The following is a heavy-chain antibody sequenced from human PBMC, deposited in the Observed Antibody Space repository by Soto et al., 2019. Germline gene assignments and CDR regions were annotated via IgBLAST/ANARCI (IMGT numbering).Heavy chain of an antibody. Sequence: VASVKVSCKASGYTFSSYYMNWVRQAPGQGLEWLGIINPSGGNTTYAQRFLGRDTMTRDTSTSTVHMDLGSVTSEYTAFYYCARGGGIVVATAPYAHWGKGTLVTVSS. D-gene: IGHD2-21*02. CDR3: ARGGGIVVATAPYAH. J-gene: IGHJ4*02. CDR2: INPSGGNT. CDR1: GYTFSSYY. V-gene: IGHV1-46*03.